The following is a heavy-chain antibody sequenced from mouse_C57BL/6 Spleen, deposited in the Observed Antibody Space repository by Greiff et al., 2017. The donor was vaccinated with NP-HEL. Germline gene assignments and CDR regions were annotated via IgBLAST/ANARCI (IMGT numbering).Heavy chain of an antibody. CDR3: ARLFYYAMDY. CDR1: GFTFSSYG. V-gene: IGHV5-6*01. CDR2: ISSGGSYT. J-gene: IGHJ4*01. Sequence: EVKLQESGGDLVKPGGSLKLSCAASGFTFSSYGMSWVRQTPDKRLEWVATISSGGSYTYYPDSVKGRFTISRDNAKNTLYLQMSSLKSEDTAMYYCARLFYYAMDYWGQGTSVTVSS.